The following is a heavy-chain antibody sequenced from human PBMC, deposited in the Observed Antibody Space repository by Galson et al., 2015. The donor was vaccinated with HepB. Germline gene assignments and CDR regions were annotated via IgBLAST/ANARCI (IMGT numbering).Heavy chain of an antibody. CDR1: GYTFTSFD. CDR2: MNLNSGNT. Sequence: SVKVSCKASGYTFTSFDINWVRQATGQGLEWMGWMNLNSGNTGFARKFQGRVTMTGDTHISTAYMELTSLRSEDTAVYYCARAVRNQLLSEYWGQGTLVTVSS. J-gene: IGHJ4*02. V-gene: IGHV1-8*01. D-gene: IGHD1-26*01. CDR3: ARAVRNQLLSEY.